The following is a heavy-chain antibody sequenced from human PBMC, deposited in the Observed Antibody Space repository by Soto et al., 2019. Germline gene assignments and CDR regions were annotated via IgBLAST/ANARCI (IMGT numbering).Heavy chain of an antibody. V-gene: IGHV3-23*01. J-gene: IGHJ4*02. CDR3: AKEADISGYHPDY. CDR1: GFTFSNLA. Sequence: GGPLRLSCAASGFTFSNLAMSWVSQAQGKGLEWVSVISGSGGSTHYADSVKGRSTISRDNSKNTLYLQVNSLRAEDTAVYYCAKEADISGYHPDYWGQGTQVTVSS. D-gene: IGHD3-22*01. CDR2: ISGSGGST.